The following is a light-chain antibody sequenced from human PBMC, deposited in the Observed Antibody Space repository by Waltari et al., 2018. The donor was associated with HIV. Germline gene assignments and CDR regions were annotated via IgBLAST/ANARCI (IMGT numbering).Light chain of an antibody. CDR2: ATS. CDR1: QSISSY. V-gene: IGKV1-39*01. Sequence: IQMTQSPSSLSASVGDRVTITCRASQSISSYLKSYQQKPGKAPKVLIYATSRMQSGVPSRVSGSGSGTDVTLTISSLQPEDFATYYCQQSYSPPFTFGPGTKVDI. J-gene: IGKJ3*01. CDR3: QQSYSPPFT.